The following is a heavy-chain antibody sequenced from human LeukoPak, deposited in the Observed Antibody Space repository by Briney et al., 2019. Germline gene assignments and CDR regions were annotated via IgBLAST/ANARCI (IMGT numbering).Heavy chain of an antibody. D-gene: IGHD4-11*01. CDR1: GGSISSGGYY. V-gene: IGHV4-31*03. CDR3: ARESQRSTVTIDY. J-gene: IGHJ4*02. Sequence: PSQTLSLTCTVSGGSISSGGYYWSWIRQHPGKGLEWIGYIYYSGSTYYNPSLKSRVTVSVDTSKNQFSLKLSSVTAADTAVYYCARESQRSTVTIDYWGQGTPVTVSS. CDR2: IYYSGST.